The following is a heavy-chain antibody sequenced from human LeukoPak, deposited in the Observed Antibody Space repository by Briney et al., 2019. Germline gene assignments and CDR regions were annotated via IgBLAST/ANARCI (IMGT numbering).Heavy chain of an antibody. CDR1: GNSISSGYY. Sequence: PSETLSLTCTVSGNSISSGYYWGWIRQPPGKGLEWIGRIYTSGSTNYNPSLKSRVTISVDTSKNQFPLKLSSVTAADTAVYYCAREPWGGPPIDYWGQGTLVTVSS. D-gene: IGHD7-27*01. CDR2: IYTSGST. J-gene: IGHJ4*02. CDR3: AREPWGGPPIDY. V-gene: IGHV4-38-2*02.